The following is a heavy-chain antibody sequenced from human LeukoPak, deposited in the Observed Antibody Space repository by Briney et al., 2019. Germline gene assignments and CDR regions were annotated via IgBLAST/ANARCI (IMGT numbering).Heavy chain of an antibody. V-gene: IGHV4-34*01. CDR1: GGSLSGYY. CDR2: INHSGST. D-gene: IGHD6-13*01. Sequence: SETLSLTCAVYGGSLSGYYWSWIRQPPGKGLEWIGEINHSGSTNYNPSLKSRVTISVDTSKNQFSLQLNSVTPEDTAVYYCARCISTWYCDYRGQGTLVTVSS. CDR3: ARCISTWYCDY. J-gene: IGHJ4*02.